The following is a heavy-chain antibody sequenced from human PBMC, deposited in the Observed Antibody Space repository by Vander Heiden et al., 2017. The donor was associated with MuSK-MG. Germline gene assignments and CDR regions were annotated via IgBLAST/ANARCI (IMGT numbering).Heavy chain of an antibody. Sequence: EVQLVESGGGLVQPGGSLRISCAASGFTFSSYWMSWVRQAPGKGLEWVANINQDGSEKYYVDSVKGRFTISRDNAKKSLYLQMNSLRAQDTAVYYCARSPYGDPYGMDVWGQGTTVTVSS. V-gene: IGHV3-7*01. J-gene: IGHJ6*02. CDR1: GFTFSSYW. D-gene: IGHD4-17*01. CDR3: ARSPYGDPYGMDV. CDR2: INQDGSEK.